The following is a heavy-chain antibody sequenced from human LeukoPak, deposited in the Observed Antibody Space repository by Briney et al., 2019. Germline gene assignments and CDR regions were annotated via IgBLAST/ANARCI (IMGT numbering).Heavy chain of an antibody. J-gene: IGHJ6*02. V-gene: IGHV1-69*13. CDR3: ARVVVVAATPIVPNYGMDV. CDR2: IIPIFGTA. Sequence: GASVKVSFKASGGTFSSYAISWVRQAPGQGLEWMGGIIPIFGTANYAQKFQGRVTITADESTSTAYMELSSLRSEDTAVYYCARVVVVAATPIVPNYGMDVWGQGTTVTVSS. D-gene: IGHD2-15*01. CDR1: GGTFSSYA.